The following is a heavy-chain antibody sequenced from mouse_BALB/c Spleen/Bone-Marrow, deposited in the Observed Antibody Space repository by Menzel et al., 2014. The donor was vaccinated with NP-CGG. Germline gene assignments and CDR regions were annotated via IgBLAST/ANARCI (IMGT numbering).Heavy chain of an antibody. CDR2: IDPANGNT. J-gene: IGHJ4*01. CDR3: AREATYAMDY. D-gene: IGHD3-2*02. CDR1: GSNIKDTY. V-gene: IGHV14-3*02. Sequence: EVMLVESGAELVKPGASVKLSCTASGSNIKDTYMHWVKQRPEQGLEWIGRIDPANGNTKSDPKFQGKATITADTSSNTAYLQLSSLTSEDTAVYYCAREATYAMDYWGQGTSVTVSS.